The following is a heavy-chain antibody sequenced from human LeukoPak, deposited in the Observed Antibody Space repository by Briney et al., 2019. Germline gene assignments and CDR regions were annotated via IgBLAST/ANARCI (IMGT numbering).Heavy chain of an antibody. CDR3: ARDSTQRAFDI. V-gene: IGHV4-4*07. J-gene: IGHJ3*02. D-gene: IGHD6-25*01. CDR2: IYTSGST. CDR1: GGSISSYY. Sequence: PSETLSLTCTVSGGSISSYYWSWIRHPAGKGLEWVGRIYTSGSTNYNPSPNSRVTISVDTSKNQFSLKLSSVTAADTAVYFCARDSTQRAFDIWGQGTMVTVSS.